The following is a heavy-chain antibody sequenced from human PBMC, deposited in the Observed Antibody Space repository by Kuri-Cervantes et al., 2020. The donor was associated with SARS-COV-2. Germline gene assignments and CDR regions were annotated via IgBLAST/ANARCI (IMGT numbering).Heavy chain of an antibody. V-gene: IGHV3-20*04. CDR2: INWNGGST. CDR1: GFTFSSYW. J-gene: IGHJ4*02. CDR3: ARSPGGSGGYSSSWYLY. Sequence: GGSLRLSCAASGFTFSSYWMSWVRQAPGKGLEWVSGINWNGGSTGYADSVQGRFTISRDNAKNSLYLQMNSLRAEDTAVYYCARSPGGSGGYSSSWYLYWGQGTLVTVSS. D-gene: IGHD6-13*01.